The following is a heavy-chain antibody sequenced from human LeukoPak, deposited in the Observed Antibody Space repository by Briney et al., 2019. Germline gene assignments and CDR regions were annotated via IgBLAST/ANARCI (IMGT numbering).Heavy chain of an antibody. D-gene: IGHD1-26*01. CDR1: GDSVSNKMGA. CDR2: TYLGSGWHT. V-gene: IGHV6-1*01. CDR3: ASGWALS. Sequence: SQTLSLTCAVSGDSVSNKMGAWNWIRQSPSRGLEWLGRTYLGSGWHTDYAFSVRGRLTITADTSKNHFSLQLASVTPEDSAVYYCASGWALSWGQGTLVTVSS. J-gene: IGHJ5*02.